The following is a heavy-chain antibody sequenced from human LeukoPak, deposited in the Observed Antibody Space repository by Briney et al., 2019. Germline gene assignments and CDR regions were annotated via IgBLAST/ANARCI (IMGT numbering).Heavy chain of an antibody. V-gene: IGHV4-31*03. CDR3: ARESGTFSYYSDY. J-gene: IGHJ4*02. D-gene: IGHD2-15*01. Sequence: SQTLSLTCTVSGGSISSGGYYWNWIRQHPGKGLEWIGYIYYSGSTYYNSSLKSRVTILVDTSKNQFSLKLSSVTAADTAVYYCARESGTFSYYSDYWGQGTLVTVSS. CDR1: GGSISSGGYY. CDR2: IYYSGST.